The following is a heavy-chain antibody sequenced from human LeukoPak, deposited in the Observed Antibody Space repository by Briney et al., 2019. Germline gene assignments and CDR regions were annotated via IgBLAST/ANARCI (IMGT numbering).Heavy chain of an antibody. J-gene: IGHJ6*03. Sequence: GGSLRLSCAASGFTFSSYAMSWVRQAPGKGLEWVSGISGSGSTYYADSVKGRFTISRDNAKNSLYLQMNSLRAEDTAVYYCARDRVTMVRALMDVWGKGTTVTVSS. D-gene: IGHD3-10*01. CDR3: ARDRVTMVRALMDV. CDR2: ISGSGST. CDR1: GFTFSSYA. V-gene: IGHV3-23*01.